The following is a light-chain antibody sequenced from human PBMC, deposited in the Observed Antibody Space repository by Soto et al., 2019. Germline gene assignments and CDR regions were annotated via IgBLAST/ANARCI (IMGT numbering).Light chain of an antibody. J-gene: IGKJ3*01. Sequence: EIVMTQSPVTLSVSPGESATLSCRASQSVGSNLAWYQQRPGQAPRLLIYGASTRATGIPVRFSGSGSGTEFTLTISGLQSEDFGVYYCQQRTNWACTFGPGTRVEIK. CDR1: QSVGSN. CDR2: GAS. V-gene: IGKV3D-15*01. CDR3: QQRTNWACT.